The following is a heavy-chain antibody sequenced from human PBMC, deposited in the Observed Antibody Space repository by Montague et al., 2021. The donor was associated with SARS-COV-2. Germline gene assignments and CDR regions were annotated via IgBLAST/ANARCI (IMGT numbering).Heavy chain of an antibody. Sequence: SLSLSLAASDITFSKYSTNWVRQAPGKGLEWISYISGDGRTIYYADSVRGRFTISRDNAVRSLYVEMTRLRDEDTATYYCATDLFAFRRSEGRDYWGQGTLVTVSS. CDR1: DITFSKYS. CDR2: ISGDGRTI. CDR3: ATDLFAFRRSEGRDY. J-gene: IGHJ4*02. D-gene: IGHD3-3*02. V-gene: IGHV3-48*02.